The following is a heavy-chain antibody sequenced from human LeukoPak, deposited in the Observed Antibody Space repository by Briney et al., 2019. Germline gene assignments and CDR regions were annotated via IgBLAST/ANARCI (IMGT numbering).Heavy chain of an antibody. CDR1: GFTFSNYN. J-gene: IGHJ3*02. D-gene: IGHD5-18*01. Sequence: GGSLRLSCAASGFTFSNYNMNWVRHAPGKGLEWVSSITSSSSYIYYADSVKGRFTISRDNAKNSLYLQMNSLRAEDTAVYYCARDRSRGLLDAFDIWGQGTMVTVSS. CDR3: ARDRSRGLLDAFDI. CDR2: ITSSSSYI. V-gene: IGHV3-21*01.